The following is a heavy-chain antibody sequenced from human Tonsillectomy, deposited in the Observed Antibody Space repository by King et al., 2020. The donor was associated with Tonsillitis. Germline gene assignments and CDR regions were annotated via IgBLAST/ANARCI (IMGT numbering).Heavy chain of an antibody. Sequence: HEQLVQSGGGLVKPGGSLRLSCAASGFTFSDYYMSWIRQAPGKGLEWVSYISSSSSSYTNYADSVKGRFTISRDNAKNSLYLQMNSLRAEDTAVYYCAREVDVDTALVDAFDIWGQGTMVTVSS. CDR1: GFTFSDYY. J-gene: IGHJ3*02. V-gene: IGHV3-11*05. D-gene: IGHD5-18*01. CDR2: ISSSSSSYT. CDR3: AREVDVDTALVDAFDI.